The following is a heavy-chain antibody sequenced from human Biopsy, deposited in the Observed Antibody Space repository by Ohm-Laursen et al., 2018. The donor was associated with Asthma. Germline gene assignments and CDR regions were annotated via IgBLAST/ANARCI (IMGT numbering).Heavy chain of an antibody. CDR1: GYSLTDLS. J-gene: IGHJ4*02. CDR2: HDHEEGGT. D-gene: IGHD1-7*01. CDR3: ASDFPKNYVRYNFQF. V-gene: IGHV1-24*01. Sequence: SVKVSCKIFGYSLTDLSMHWVRQAPGQGLEWMGGHDHEEGGTVNARRFQGRVTMTEDTSTDTAYMELSSLSSDDTAVYYCASDFPKNYVRYNFQFWGQGTLVTVSS.